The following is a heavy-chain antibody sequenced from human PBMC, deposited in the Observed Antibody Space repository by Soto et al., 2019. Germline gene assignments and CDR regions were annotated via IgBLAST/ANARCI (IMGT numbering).Heavy chain of an antibody. CDR1: GYTFTSYG. V-gene: IGHV1-18*04. J-gene: IGHJ6*02. CDR2: ISAYNGNT. D-gene: IGHD1-26*01. CDR3: ARDRGSYSHYYYGMDV. Sequence: ASVKVSFKASGYTFTSYGISWVRQAPGQGLEWMGWISAYNGNTNYAQKLQGRVTMTTDTSTSTAYMELRSLRSDDTAVYYCARDRGSYSHYYYGMDVWGQGTTVTVSS.